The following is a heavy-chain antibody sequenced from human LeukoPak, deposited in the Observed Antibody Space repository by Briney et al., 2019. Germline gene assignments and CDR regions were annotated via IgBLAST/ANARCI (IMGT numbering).Heavy chain of an antibody. CDR1: GGSISSYY. D-gene: IGHD6-25*01. V-gene: IGHV4-59*08. CDR3: ARQGGGFWYFDL. Sequence: SETLSLTCTVSGGSISSYYWSWIRQPPGKGLEWIGYIYYSGSTNYNPSLKSRVTISVDTSKNQFSLKLSSVTAAGTAVYYCARQGGGFWYFDLWGRGTLVTVSS. CDR2: IYYSGST. J-gene: IGHJ2*01.